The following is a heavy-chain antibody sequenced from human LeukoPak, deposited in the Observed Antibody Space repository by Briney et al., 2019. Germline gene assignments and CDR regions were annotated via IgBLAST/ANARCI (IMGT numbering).Heavy chain of an antibody. J-gene: IGHJ5*02. V-gene: IGHV3-23*01. CDR1: GFTFSSYA. Sequence: PGASLRLSCAASGFTFSSYAMSWVRQAPGKGLEWVSAISGSGGSTYYADSVKGRFTISRDNSKNTLCLQMNSLRAEDTAVYYCAKGRRELLWFGELSFDPWGQGTLVTVSS. CDR2: ISGSGGST. CDR3: AKGRRELLWFGELSFDP. D-gene: IGHD3-10*01.